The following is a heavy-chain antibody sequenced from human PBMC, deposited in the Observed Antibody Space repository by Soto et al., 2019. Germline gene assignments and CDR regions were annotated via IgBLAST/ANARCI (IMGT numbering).Heavy chain of an antibody. CDR3: ARWVGEQQLVRWFDP. CDR1: GGSISSGGYY. D-gene: IGHD6-13*01. CDR2: IYYSGST. J-gene: IGHJ5*02. V-gene: IGHV4-31*03. Sequence: QVQLQESGPGLVKPSQTLSLTCTVSGGSISSGGYYWSWIRQHPGKGLEWIGYIYYSGSTYYNPSLKSRVTIAVDTSKNQFSLKLSSVTAADTAVYYCARWVGEQQLVRWFDPWGQGTLVTVSS.